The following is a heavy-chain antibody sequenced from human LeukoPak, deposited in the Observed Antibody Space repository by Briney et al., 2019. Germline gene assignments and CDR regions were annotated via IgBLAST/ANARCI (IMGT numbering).Heavy chain of an antibody. CDR3: ARASTTFDD. V-gene: IGHV4-59*01. D-gene: IGHD1-14*01. CDR1: GGSITSYY. CDR2: ISDDGST. Sequence: SETLSLTCTVSGGSITSYYWSWIRQPPGRGLEWIGYISDDGSTNYNPSLKSRVSLSVDTSKNQFSLNLTSVTAADTAVYFCARASTTFDDWGQGTLVTASS. J-gene: IGHJ4*02.